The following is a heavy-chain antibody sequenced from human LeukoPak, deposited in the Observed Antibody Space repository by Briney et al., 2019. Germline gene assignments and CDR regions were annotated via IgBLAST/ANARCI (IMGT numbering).Heavy chain of an antibody. Sequence: SETLSLTCTVSGGSLSRSSYYWGWIRQPPGRGLEWIGSIYYSGSTYYSPSLKSRVTISVDTSKNQFSLKLSSVTAADTAVYYCARHGVELLTDYWGQGSLVTVSS. D-gene: IGHD1-26*01. CDR1: GGSLSRSSYY. J-gene: IGHJ4*02. CDR2: IYYSGST. CDR3: ARHGVELLTDY. V-gene: IGHV4-39*01.